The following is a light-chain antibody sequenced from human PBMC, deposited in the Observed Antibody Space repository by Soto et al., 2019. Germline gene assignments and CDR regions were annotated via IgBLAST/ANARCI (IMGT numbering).Light chain of an antibody. Sequence: QSVLTQSPSASGSPGQSVTISCTGTSGDVGGYNYVSWYQQHPGKAPKLMIYEVSKRPLGVPDRFSGSKSGNTASLTVSGLQAEDEADYFCSSYSISTAYLFGTGTKVTVL. CDR3: SSYSISTAYL. CDR1: SGDVGGYNY. CDR2: EVS. V-gene: IGLV2-8*01. J-gene: IGLJ1*01.